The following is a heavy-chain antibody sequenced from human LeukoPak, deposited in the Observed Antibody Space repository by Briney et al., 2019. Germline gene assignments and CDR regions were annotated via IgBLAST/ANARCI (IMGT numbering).Heavy chain of an antibody. J-gene: IGHJ4*02. CDR3: ATYRTSGSYYTVDY. V-gene: IGHV4-30-4*01. D-gene: IGHD3-10*01. CDR1: GRSISSGDYY. Sequence: RSSETLSLTCTVSGRSISSGDYYWSWIRQPPGKGLEWIGYIYYSGSTYYNPSLKSRVTISVDTSKNQFSLKLSSVTAADTAVYYCATYRTSGSYYTVDYWGQGTLVTVSS. CDR2: IYYSGST.